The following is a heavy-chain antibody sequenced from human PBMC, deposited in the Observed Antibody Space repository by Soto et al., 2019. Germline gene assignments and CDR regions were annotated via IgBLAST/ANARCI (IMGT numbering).Heavy chain of an antibody. V-gene: IGHV3-23*01. CDR3: AKDLDSSGYEDYYYYYGMDV. J-gene: IGHJ6*02. CDR2: ISGSGGST. CDR1: GFTFSSYA. Sequence: GGSLRLSCAASGFTFSSYAMSWVRQAPGKGLEWVSAISGSGGSTYYADSVKGRFTISRDNSKNTLYLQMNSLRAEETAVYYCAKDLDSSGYEDYYYYYGMDVWGQGTTVTVSS. D-gene: IGHD3-22*01.